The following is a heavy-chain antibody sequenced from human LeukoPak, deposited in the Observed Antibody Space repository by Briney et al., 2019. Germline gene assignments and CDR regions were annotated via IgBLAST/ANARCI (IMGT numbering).Heavy chain of an antibody. V-gene: IGHV4-39*07. Sequence: SETLSLTCTVSGGSISSSSYYWGWIRQPPGTGLEWIGSIYYSGSTYYNPSLKSRVTISVDTSKNQFSLKLSSVTAADTAVYYCARDQIIRSGSNWFDPWGQGTLVTVSS. CDR1: GGSISSSSYY. D-gene: IGHD1-26*01. J-gene: IGHJ5*02. CDR3: ARDQIIRSGSNWFDP. CDR2: IYYSGST.